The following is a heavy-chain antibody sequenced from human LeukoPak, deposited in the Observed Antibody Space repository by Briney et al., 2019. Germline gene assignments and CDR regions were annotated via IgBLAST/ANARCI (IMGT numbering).Heavy chain of an antibody. CDR2: ISTSSSYI. Sequence: PGGSLRLSCAASGFTFSSYSMSWVRQAPGKGLEWVSSISTSSSYIKHADSVKGRFTNSRDNSKNTLYLQMNSLRAEDTAVYYCGEDLSILPAGMVWFDPWGQGTLVTVSS. CDR3: GEDLSILPAGMVWFDP. CDR1: GFTFSSYS. V-gene: IGHV3-21*04. D-gene: IGHD2-2*01. J-gene: IGHJ5*02.